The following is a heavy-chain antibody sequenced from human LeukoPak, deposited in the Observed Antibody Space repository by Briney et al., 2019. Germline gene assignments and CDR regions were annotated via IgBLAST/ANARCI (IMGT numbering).Heavy chain of an antibody. V-gene: IGHV3-23*01. CDR3: ARDLSGANLGVVFMEFDY. D-gene: IGHD3-3*01. CDR2: ISGSGGST. Sequence: HPGGSLTLSCAASGFTFSNYAMSWVRQAPGKGLEWVSAISGSGGSTYYADSVKGRFTISRDNAKNSLYLQMNSLRAEDTAVYYCARDLSGANLGVVFMEFDYWGQGTLVTVSS. CDR1: GFTFSNYA. J-gene: IGHJ4*02.